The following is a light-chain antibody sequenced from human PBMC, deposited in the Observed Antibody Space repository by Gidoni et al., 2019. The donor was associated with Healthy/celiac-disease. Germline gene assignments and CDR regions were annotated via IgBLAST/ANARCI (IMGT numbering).Light chain of an antibody. CDR2: WAS. V-gene: IGKV4-1*01. CDR1: QSVLYSLNNQNY. CDR3: QQYYSTPYT. J-gene: IGKJ2*01. Sequence: DIVVTPSPASLAVSLGERATINCKSSQSVLYSLNNQNYLTWYQQKPGQPPKLLIYWASTRESGVPDRFSGSGSGTDFTLTISGLQAEDVAVYYCQQYYSTPYTFGQGTKLEIK.